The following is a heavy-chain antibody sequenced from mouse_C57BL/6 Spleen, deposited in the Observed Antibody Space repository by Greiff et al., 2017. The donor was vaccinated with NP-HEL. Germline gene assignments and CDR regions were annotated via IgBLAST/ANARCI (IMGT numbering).Heavy chain of an antibody. D-gene: IGHD2-5*01. V-gene: IGHV1-58*01. Sequence: DVKLQESGAELVRPGSSVKMSCKTSGYTFTSYGINWVKQRPGQGLEWIGYIYIGNGYTEYNEKFKGKATLTLDTSSSTAYMQLSSLTSEDSAIYFCARASSYSNYGFDYWGQGTTLTVSS. CDR3: ARASSYSNYGFDY. J-gene: IGHJ2*01. CDR1: GYTFTSYG. CDR2: IYIGNGYT.